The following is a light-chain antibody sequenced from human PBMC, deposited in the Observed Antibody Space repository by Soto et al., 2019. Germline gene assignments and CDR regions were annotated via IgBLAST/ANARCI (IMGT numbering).Light chain of an antibody. Sequence: DIVMTQSPDSLAVSLGERATINCRSSQSVFYNANNKNYLAWYQQKPGQPLKLLIYWTSTRESGVPDRFSGSGSGTDFTLTISSLQAEDVAVYYCQQYYSTPRTFGQGTKVEIK. CDR3: QQYYSTPRT. CDR1: QSVFYNANNKNY. V-gene: IGKV4-1*01. J-gene: IGKJ1*01. CDR2: WTS.